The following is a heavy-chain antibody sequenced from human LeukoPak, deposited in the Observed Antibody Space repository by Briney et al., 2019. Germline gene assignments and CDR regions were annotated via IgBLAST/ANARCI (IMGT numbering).Heavy chain of an antibody. J-gene: IGHJ4*02. CDR1: GFTFSSYA. D-gene: IGHD1-26*01. V-gene: IGHV3-30-3*01. Sequence: GRSLRLSCAASGFTFSSYAMHWVRQAPGKGLEWVAVISYDGSNKYYADSVKGRFTISRDNAKNSLYLQMNSLRVEDTAVYYCAREVGATDYWGQGTLVTVSS. CDR3: AREVGATDY. CDR2: ISYDGSNK.